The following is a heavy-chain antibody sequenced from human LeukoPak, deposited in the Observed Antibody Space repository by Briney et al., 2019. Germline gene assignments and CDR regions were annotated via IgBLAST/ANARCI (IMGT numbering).Heavy chain of an antibody. CDR3: AKDNSPGWFGP. D-gene: IGHD4-11*01. V-gene: IGHV3-74*01. Sequence: PGGSLRLSCATSGFTFSNYWMHWVRQVPGKGLEWVARIKGDGSDTSYVDSVEGRFTISRDNAKNAVYPQMDTLGVEDTATYYCAKDNSPGWFGPWGQGTLVIVSS. CDR1: GFTFSNYW. CDR2: IKGDGSDT. J-gene: IGHJ5*02.